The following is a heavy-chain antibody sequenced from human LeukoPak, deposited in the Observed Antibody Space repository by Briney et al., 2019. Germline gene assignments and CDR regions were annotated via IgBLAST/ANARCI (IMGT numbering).Heavy chain of an antibody. J-gene: IGHJ6*03. CDR1: GGSFSGYY. CDR2: INHSGST. CDR3: ARRPGGYCSGGSCYFPSGYYYMDV. V-gene: IGHV4-34*01. Sequence: SETLSLTCAVYGGSFSGYYWSWIRQPPGKGLEWIGEINHSGSTNYNPSLKSRVTISVDTSKNQFSLKLSSVTAADTAVYYCARRPGGYCSGGSCYFPSGYYYMDVWGKGTKVTVSS. D-gene: IGHD2-15*01.